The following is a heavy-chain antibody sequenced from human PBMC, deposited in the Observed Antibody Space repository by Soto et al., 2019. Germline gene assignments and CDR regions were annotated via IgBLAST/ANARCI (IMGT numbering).Heavy chain of an antibody. J-gene: IGHJ4*02. V-gene: IGHV4-59*08. D-gene: IGHD2-8*01. Sequence: SETLSLTCTVSGGSISSYYWSWIRQPPGKGLEWIGYIYYSGSTNYNPSLKSRVTISVDTSKNQFSLKLSSVTAADTAVYYCARAIGGDYFDYWGRGTLVTVSS. CDR3: ARAIGGDYFDY. CDR2: IYYSGST. CDR1: GGSISSYY.